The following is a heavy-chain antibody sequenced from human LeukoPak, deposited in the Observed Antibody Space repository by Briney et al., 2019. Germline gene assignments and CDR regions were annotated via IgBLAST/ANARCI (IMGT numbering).Heavy chain of an antibody. Sequence: SETLSLTCTVSGGSISSYYWSWIRQPPGKGLEWIGYIYYSGSTNYNPSLKSRVTISVDTSKNQFSLKLSSVTAADTAVYYCASGPIAAANIYYYYYMDVWGKGTTVTVSS. CDR1: GGSISSYY. J-gene: IGHJ6*03. V-gene: IGHV4-59*01. CDR3: ASGPIAAANIYYYYYMDV. CDR2: IYYSGST. D-gene: IGHD6-13*01.